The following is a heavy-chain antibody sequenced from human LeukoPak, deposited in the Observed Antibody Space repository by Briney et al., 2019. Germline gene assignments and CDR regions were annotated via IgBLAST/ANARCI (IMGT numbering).Heavy chain of an antibody. V-gene: IGHV4-38-2*01. J-gene: IGHJ2*01. Sequence: PSETLSLTCAVSGYSISSGYYWGWIRQPPGKGLGWIGSIYHSGSTYYKPSLKSRVTISVDTSKNQFSLKLSSVTAADTAVYYCASLITMVRGVIIHWYIDLWGRGSLVTVSS. D-gene: IGHD3-10*01. CDR2: IYHSGST. CDR1: GYSISSGYY. CDR3: ASLITMVRGVIIHWYIDL.